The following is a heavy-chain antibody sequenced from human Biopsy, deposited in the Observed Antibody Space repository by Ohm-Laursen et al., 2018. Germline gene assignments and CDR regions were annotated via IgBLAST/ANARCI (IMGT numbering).Heavy chain of an antibody. CDR1: GGTFTNYA. CDR3: ATKLTGYFHH. J-gene: IGHJ1*01. CDR2: ITPIFGTA. D-gene: IGHD3-9*01. V-gene: IGHV1-69*06. Sequence: SVKVSCNASGGTFTNYAISWVRQAPGQGLEWMGGITPIFGTANYAQKFQDRVTVAADTSTSTATMELRSLRSDDTAVYYCATKLTGYFHHWGQGTLVIVSS.